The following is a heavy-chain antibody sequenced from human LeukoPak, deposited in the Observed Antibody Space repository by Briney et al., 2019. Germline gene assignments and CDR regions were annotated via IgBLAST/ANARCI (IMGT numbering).Heavy chain of an antibody. Sequence: GGSLRLSCAASGFTFSSYAMHWVRQAPGKGLEWVAVISSDGNNKYYADSVKGRFTISRDNSKNTLYLLMNSLRTEDTAVYYCPRDLGGNYGTFDYWGQGTLVTVSS. CDR1: GFTFSSYA. CDR3: PRDLGGNYGTFDY. D-gene: IGHD1-26*01. CDR2: ISSDGNNK. V-gene: IGHV3-30-3*01. J-gene: IGHJ4*02.